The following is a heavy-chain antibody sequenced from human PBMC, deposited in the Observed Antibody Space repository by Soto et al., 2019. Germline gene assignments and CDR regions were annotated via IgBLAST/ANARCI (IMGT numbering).Heavy chain of an antibody. J-gene: IGHJ4*02. CDR3: ARDLPPEDY. CDR1: GYTFTSYA. V-gene: IGHV1-3*01. Sequence: GASVKVSCKASGYTFTSYAMHWVRQAPGQRLEWMGWINAGNGNTKYSQKLQGRVTITRDTSASTAYMELSSLRSDDTAVYYCARDLPPEDYWGQGTLVTVSS. CDR2: INAGNGNT.